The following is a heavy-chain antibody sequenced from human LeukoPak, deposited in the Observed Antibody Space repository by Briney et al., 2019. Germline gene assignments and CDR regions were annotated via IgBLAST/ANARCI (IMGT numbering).Heavy chain of an antibody. J-gene: IGHJ3*02. D-gene: IGHD6-19*01. V-gene: IGHV4-30-4*01. CDR2: IYYSGST. CDR3: ARDLVAVAALDDAFDI. Sequence: SETLSLTCTVSGGSISSGDYYWSWIRQPPGKGLEWIGYIYYSGSTYYNPSLKSRVTISVDTSKNQFSLKLSSVTAADTAVYYCARDLVAVAALDDAFDIWGQGTMVTVSS. CDR1: GGSISSGDYY.